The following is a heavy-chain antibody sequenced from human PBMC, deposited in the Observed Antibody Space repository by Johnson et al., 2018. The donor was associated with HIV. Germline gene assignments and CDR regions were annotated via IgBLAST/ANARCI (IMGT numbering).Heavy chain of an antibody. Sequence: QVQLVESGGGLVQPGGSLRLSCAASGFTFSDYYMSWIRQAPRKGLEWVSYISSSGSTIYYADSVKGRFTISRDSSKNTMYLQMNSLRAEDTAVYYCAKKRSVLAARLGDGFDIWGQGTMVTVSS. CDR3: AKKRSVLAARLGDGFDI. D-gene: IGHD6-6*01. J-gene: IGHJ3*02. CDR2: ISSSGSTI. V-gene: IGHV3-11*04. CDR1: GFTFSDYY.